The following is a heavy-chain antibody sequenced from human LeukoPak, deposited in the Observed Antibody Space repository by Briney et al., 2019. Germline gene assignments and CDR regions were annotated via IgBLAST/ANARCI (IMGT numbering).Heavy chain of an antibody. J-gene: IGHJ3*02. CDR1: GFIFSSYW. Sequence: PGGSLRLSCAASGFIFSSYWMTWVRQAPGKGLEWVANIKQDGSEKYYVDSVKGRFTISRDNAKNSLYLQMNSLRAEDTAVYYCARGGELDIWGQGTMVTVSS. CDR3: ARGGELDI. CDR2: IKQDGSEK. V-gene: IGHV3-7*05.